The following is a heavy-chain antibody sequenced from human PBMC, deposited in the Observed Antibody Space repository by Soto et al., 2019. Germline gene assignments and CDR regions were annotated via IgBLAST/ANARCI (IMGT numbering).Heavy chain of an antibody. CDR3: ARHSPYYGMDV. J-gene: IGHJ6*02. CDR1: GGSISSSY. CDR2: IHYSGTT. V-gene: IGHV4-59*01. Sequence: SETLSLTCTVSGGSISSSYWSWIRQPPGKGLEWIAYIHYSGTTNYNPSLKSRVTISGDTSKNQVSLELTSVTAADTAVYCCARHSPYYGMDVWGQGTTVTVSS.